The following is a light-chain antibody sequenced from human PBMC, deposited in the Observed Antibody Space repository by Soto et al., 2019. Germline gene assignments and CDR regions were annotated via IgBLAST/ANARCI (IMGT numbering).Light chain of an antibody. CDR1: ESVRSN. CDR3: QQFNTWPRT. CDR2: GAS. Sequence: EILMPQSPYPLSLSPAERGTLSCRASESVRSNLAWYQQKPGQAPRLLIYGASTRATGFPARFSGSGSGTEFTLTISSLQSEDFAVYYCQQFNTWPRTFGQGAKV. J-gene: IGKJ1*01. V-gene: IGKV3-15*01.